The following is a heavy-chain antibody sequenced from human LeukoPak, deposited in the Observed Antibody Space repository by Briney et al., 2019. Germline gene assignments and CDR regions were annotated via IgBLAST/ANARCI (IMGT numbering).Heavy chain of an antibody. CDR1: GFTFSSHW. Sequence: GGSLRLSCAASGFTFSSHWMSWVRQAPGKGLEWLANIQQDGSEKYYVDSVKGRFTISRDNAKNSLYLQMNSLRAEDTAVYYCARVIVGRHVLRFLEWKIGGSSNNYYYYYYMDVWGKGTTVTVSS. D-gene: IGHD3-3*01. CDR2: IQQDGSEK. J-gene: IGHJ6*03. V-gene: IGHV3-7*01. CDR3: ARVIVGRHVLRFLEWKIGGSSNNYYYYYYMDV.